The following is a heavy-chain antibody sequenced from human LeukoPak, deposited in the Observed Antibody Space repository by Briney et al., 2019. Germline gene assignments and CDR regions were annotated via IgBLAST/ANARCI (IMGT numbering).Heavy chain of an antibody. V-gene: IGHV4-38-2*01. J-gene: IGHJ4*02. CDR1: GYSISSGYY. D-gene: IGHD2-2*01. Sequence: SETLSLTCAVSGYSISSGYYWGWIRQPPGKGLEWIGSIYHSGSTYYNPSLKSRVTTSVDTSKNQFSLKLSSVTAADTAVYYCARLWRSSTSCRDWGQGTLVTVSS. CDR3: ARLWRSSTSCRD. CDR2: IYHSGST.